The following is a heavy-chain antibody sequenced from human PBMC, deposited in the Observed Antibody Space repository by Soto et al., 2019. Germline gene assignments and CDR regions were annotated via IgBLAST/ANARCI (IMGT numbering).Heavy chain of an antibody. CDR2: IRGFSPYA. J-gene: IGHJ4*02. CDR3: ARDRGTSFAS. CDR1: GFTFRSYT. Sequence: PGGSLRLSCVASGFTFRSYTMNWVRQAPGKGLEWVSGIRGFSPYAFYADSVKGRFTISRDNAQNSLFLQMNSLRAEDTAVYFCARDRGTSFASWGQGTLVTVSS. V-gene: IGHV3-21*01. D-gene: IGHD1-7*01.